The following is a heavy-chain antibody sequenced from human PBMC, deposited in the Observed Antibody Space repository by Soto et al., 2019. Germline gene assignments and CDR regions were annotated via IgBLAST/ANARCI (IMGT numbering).Heavy chain of an antibody. D-gene: IGHD5-18*01. CDR3: ARHGYSYGGGYFDY. CDR2: IYSGGSA. J-gene: IGHJ4*02. V-gene: IGHV3-66*04. CDR1: GFTVSSNS. Sequence: EVQLVESGGGLVQPGGSLRLSCAASGFTVSSNSMSWVRQAPGKGLEWVSVIYSGGSAYYADSVKGRFTISRDNSKNTLYRQMNSLRAEDTAVYYCARHGYSYGGGYFDYWGQGTLVTVSS.